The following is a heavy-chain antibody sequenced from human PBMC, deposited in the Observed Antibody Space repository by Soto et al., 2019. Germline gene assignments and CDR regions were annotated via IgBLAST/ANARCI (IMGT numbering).Heavy chain of an antibody. CDR3: ASGAARPYRLYYFDY. J-gene: IGHJ4*02. V-gene: IGHV1-69*10. Sequence: ASVKVSCKASRGTFSSYAISWVRQAPGQGLEWMGGIIPILGIANYAQKFQGRVTITADKSTSTAYMELSSLRSEDTAVYYCASGAARPYRLYYFDYWGQGTLVTVSS. CDR1: RGTFSSYA. CDR2: IIPILGIA. D-gene: IGHD6-6*01.